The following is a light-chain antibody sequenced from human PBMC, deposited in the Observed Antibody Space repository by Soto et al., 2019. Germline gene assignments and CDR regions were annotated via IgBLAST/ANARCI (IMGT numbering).Light chain of an antibody. CDR1: SSNIGSNY. CDR2: SNN. Sequence: QSALTQPPSASGTPGQRVTISCSGSSSNIGSNYVCWYQHLPGTAPKLLIYSNNQRPSGVPDRFSGSKSGTSASLAISGLRSEDEADYYCATWDDSLSGHYVFGTGTKVTAL. CDR3: ATWDDSLSGHYV. J-gene: IGLJ1*01. V-gene: IGLV1-47*02.